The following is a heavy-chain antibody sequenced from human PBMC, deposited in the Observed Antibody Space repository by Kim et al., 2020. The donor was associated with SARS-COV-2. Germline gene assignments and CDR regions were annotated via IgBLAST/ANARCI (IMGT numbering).Heavy chain of an antibody. CDR2: MNPNSGNT. J-gene: IGHJ6*02. CDR3: PRGLKGKLERTPIRYNYGMDV. V-gene: IGHV1-8*01. D-gene: IGHD1-1*01. CDR1: GYTFTSYD. Sequence: ASVKVSCKASGYTFTSYDINWVRQATGQGLEWMGWMNPNSGNTGYAQKFQGRVTMTRNTSISTAYMELSSLRSEDTAVYYCPRGLKGKLERTPIRYNYGMDVCGQGTRVTVSS.